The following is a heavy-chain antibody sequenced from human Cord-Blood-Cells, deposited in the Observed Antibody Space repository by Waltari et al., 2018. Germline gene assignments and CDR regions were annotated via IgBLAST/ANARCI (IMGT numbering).Heavy chain of an antibody. D-gene: IGHD6-6*01. V-gene: IGHV4-34*01. Sequence: QVQLQQWGAGLLKPSETLSLTCAVYGGSFSGYYWSWIHQPPGKGLDWSGEINHSGSTNHTPALKSRVPISVGTPKNQFSLRLSSGTAADPAVYYCARVGSSAQTNWFDPWGQGTLVTVSS. CDR2: INHSGST. CDR1: GGSFSGYY. CDR3: ARVGSSAQTNWFDP. J-gene: IGHJ5*02.